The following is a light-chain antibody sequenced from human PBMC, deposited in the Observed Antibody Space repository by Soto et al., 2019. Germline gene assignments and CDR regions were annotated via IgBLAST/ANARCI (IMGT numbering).Light chain of an antibody. CDR3: QSYDNSLSSYV. CDR1: SSNIGAGYD. J-gene: IGLJ1*01. V-gene: IGLV1-40*01. CDR2: DNN. Sequence: QSVLTQPPSVSGAPGQRVTISCAGSSSNIGAGYDVHWYQQLPGTAPKLLMYDNNNRPSGVPDRFSGSKSGSSASLAVTGLQAEDEADYYCQSYDNSLSSYVSGTGTKLTVL.